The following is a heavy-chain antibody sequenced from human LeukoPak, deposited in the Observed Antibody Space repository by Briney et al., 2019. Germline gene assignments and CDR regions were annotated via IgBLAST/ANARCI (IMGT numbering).Heavy chain of an antibody. Sequence: PGGSLRLSCAASGFTFSSYWMHWVRHAPGKGLVWVSRINSDGSSTSYADSVKGRFTISRDNAKNTLYLQMNSLRAEDTAVYYCATQAVAGPGNYYYYYMDVWGKGTTVTVSS. D-gene: IGHD6-19*01. CDR2: INSDGSST. J-gene: IGHJ6*03. CDR3: ATQAVAGPGNYYYYYMDV. V-gene: IGHV3-74*01. CDR1: GFTFSSYW.